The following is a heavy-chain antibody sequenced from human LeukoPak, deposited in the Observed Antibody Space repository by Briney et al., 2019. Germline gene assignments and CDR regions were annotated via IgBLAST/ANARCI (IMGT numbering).Heavy chain of an antibody. Sequence: GGSLRLSCAASGFTFDNYAMNWVVQAPGKELEWVSGVSSSGGNTYYADSVKGRFTISRDNSKNTQYLQMNSLRAEDAAVYYCAKGDWNYGDFDYWGQGTLVTVSS. CDR1: GFTFDNYA. CDR2: VSSSGGNT. J-gene: IGHJ4*02. V-gene: IGHV3-23*01. D-gene: IGHD1-7*01. CDR3: AKGDWNYGDFDY.